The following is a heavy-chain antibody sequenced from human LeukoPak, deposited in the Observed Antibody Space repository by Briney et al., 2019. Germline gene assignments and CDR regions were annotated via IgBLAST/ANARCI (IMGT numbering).Heavy chain of an antibody. V-gene: IGHV6-1*01. Sequence: SQTLSLTCAISGDSVSINSAAWNWIRQSPSRGLEWLGRTYQRSKWYNDYAVSVKSRITINPDISKNQFSLQLNSVSPEDTAVYYCARSPSPYSSGWYFDYWGQGTLVTVSS. D-gene: IGHD6-19*01. CDR2: TYQRSKWYN. CDR3: ARSPSPYSSGWYFDY. J-gene: IGHJ4*02. CDR1: GDSVSINSAA.